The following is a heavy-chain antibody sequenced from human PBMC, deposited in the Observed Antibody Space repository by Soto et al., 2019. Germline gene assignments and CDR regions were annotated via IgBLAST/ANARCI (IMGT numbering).Heavy chain of an antibody. CDR3: AKDSPYGSGSYPYYFDY. V-gene: IGHV3-23*01. J-gene: IGHJ4*02. CDR1: GFTFSSYA. Sequence: GESLKISCAASGFTFSSYAMSWVRQAPGKGLEWVSAISGSGGSTYYADSVKGRFTISRDNSKNTLYLQMNSLRAEDTAVYYCAKDSPYGSGSYPYYFDYWGQGTLVTVSS. CDR2: ISGSGGST. D-gene: IGHD3-10*01.